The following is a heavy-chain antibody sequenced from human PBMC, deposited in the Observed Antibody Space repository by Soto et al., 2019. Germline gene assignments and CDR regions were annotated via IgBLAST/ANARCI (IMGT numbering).Heavy chain of an antibody. J-gene: IGHJ4*02. Sequence: GVLRLSCAASGFTFSNAWMSWVRQAPGKGLEWVGRIKSKTDGGTTDYAAPVKGRFTISRDDSKNTLYLQMNSLKTEDTAVYYCTTAQLRFLEWLFQFDYWGQGTLVTVS. V-gene: IGHV3-15*01. CDR1: GFTFSNAW. CDR3: TTAQLRFLEWLFQFDY. CDR2: IKSKTDGGTT. D-gene: IGHD3-3*01.